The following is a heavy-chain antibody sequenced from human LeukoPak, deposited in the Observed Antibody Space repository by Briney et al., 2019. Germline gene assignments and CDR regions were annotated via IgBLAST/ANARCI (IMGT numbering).Heavy chain of an antibody. J-gene: IGHJ4*02. V-gene: IGHV3-53*01. Sequence: GSLRLSCAASGFPVSSNYMSWVRQAPGKGLEWVSVIYSGGSTYYADSVKGRFTISRDNSKNTVYLQMNSLRAEDTAVYYCARNIPVTRWGYWGQGTLVTVSS. CDR1: GFPVSSNY. CDR3: ARNIPVTRWGY. D-gene: IGHD2-21*01. CDR2: IYSGGST.